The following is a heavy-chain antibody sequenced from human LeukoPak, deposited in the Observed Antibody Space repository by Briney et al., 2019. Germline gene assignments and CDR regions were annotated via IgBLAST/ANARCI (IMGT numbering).Heavy chain of an antibody. CDR2: IYYSAST. CDR3: ASRSYNGMDV. V-gene: IGHV4-61*01. CDR1: GGSFSSGSYY. Sequence: SETLSLTCTVSGGSFSSGSYYWSWIRQPPGKGLEWIGYIYYSASTNYNPSLKSRVTISVDTSNNQFSLKLSSVTAADTAVYYCASRSYNGMDVWGQGTTVTVSS. J-gene: IGHJ6*02. D-gene: IGHD6-19*01.